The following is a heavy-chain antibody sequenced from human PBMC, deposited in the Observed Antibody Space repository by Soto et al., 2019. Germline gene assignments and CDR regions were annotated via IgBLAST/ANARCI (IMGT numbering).Heavy chain of an antibody. CDR3: ARLGGTGYYAGSVY. Sequence: GGSLRLSCAASGFTVSSNYMNWVRQAPGKGLEWVSGINRNGGSLGYADSVKGRFTISTDNVKNSLYLQMNSLRAEDTALYYCARLGGTGYYAGSVYWGQGTQVTVSS. J-gene: IGHJ4*02. V-gene: IGHV3-20*04. D-gene: IGHD3-9*01. CDR1: GFTVSSNY. CDR2: INRNGGSL.